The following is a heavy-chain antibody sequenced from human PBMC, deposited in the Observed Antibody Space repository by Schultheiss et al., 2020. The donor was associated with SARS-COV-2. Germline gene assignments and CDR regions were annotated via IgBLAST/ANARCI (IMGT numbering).Heavy chain of an antibody. Sequence: GGSLRLSCAASGFTFDDYAMHWVRQVPGKGLEWVSGISWNSGSIGYADSVKGRFTISRDNAKNTLYLQMNSLRAEDTAVYYCAREAYFDYWGQGTLVTVSS. CDR2: ISWNSGSI. J-gene: IGHJ4*02. V-gene: IGHV3-9*01. CDR1: GFTFDDYA. CDR3: AREAYFDY.